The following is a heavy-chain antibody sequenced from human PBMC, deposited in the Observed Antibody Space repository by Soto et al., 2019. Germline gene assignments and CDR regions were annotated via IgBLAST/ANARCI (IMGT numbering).Heavy chain of an antibody. CDR1: GFTFSNYA. J-gene: IGHJ6*02. CDR2: ASLDGSNK. D-gene: IGHD6-6*01. CDR3: ARSRPSFFYGVDV. V-gene: IGHV3-30-3*01. Sequence: QVQLVESGGGVVQPGRSLRLSCAASGFTFSNYAMYWVRQTPAKGLEWVAIASLDGSNKYYADSVKGRFTISRDNSKSTLYLQMNSLRAEDTAVYYCARSRPSFFYGVDVWGQGTTVTVSS.